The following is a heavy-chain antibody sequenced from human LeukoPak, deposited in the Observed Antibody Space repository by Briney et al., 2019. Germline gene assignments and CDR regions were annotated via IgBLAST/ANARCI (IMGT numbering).Heavy chain of an antibody. Sequence: GGSLRLSCAASGFTLSSYSMNWVRQAPGKGLEWVSYISSSSSTIYYADSVKGRFTISRDNAKNSLYLQMNSLRDEDTAVYYCARDRLRYFDFHLYFDYWGQGTLVTVSS. CDR3: ARDRLRYFDFHLYFDY. CDR1: GFTLSSYS. J-gene: IGHJ4*02. CDR2: ISSSSSTI. V-gene: IGHV3-48*02. D-gene: IGHD3-9*01.